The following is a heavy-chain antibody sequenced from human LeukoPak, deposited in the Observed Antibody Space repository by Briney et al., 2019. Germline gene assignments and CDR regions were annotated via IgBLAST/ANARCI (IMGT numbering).Heavy chain of an antibody. CDR3: AADPYCSSTSCYEGFYYYYGMDV. CDR2: IVVGSGNT. D-gene: IGHD2-2*01. Sequence: SVKVSCKASGFTFTSSAMQWVRQARGQRLEWIGWIVVGSGNTNYAQKYQERVTVTRDMSTSTAYMELSSLRSEDTAVYYCAADPYCSSTSCYEGFYYYYGMDVWGQGTTVTVSS. CDR1: GFTFTSSA. V-gene: IGHV1-58*02. J-gene: IGHJ6*02.